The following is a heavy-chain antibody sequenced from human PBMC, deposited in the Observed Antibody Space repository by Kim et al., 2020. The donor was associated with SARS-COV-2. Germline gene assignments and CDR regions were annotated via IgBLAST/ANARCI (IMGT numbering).Heavy chain of an antibody. CDR2: ISWDSGRI. V-gene: IGHV3-9*01. CDR3: AKDNTRGGGCDALDQ. CDR1: GFTFANYA. J-gene: IGHJ3*01. Sequence: GGSLRLSCEASGFTFANYAVHWVRQAPGKGLEWVSSISWDSGRILYADSVRGRFTISRDNPKNSLFLHMSSLRPEDTALYFCAKDNTRGGGCDALDQWGQGTMVTVS. D-gene: IGHD6-19*01.